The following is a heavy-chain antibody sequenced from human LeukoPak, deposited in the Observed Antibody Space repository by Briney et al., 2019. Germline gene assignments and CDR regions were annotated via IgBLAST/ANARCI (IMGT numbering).Heavy chain of an antibody. Sequence: GASVKVSCKASGYTFTSYGISWVRQAPGQGLEWMGWISAYNGNTNYAQKLQGRVTMTTDTSTSTAYMELRSLRSDDTAVYYCARDLRHYDILTGYLNSGSVAFDIWGQGTMVTVSS. CDR1: GYTFTSYG. D-gene: IGHD3-9*01. J-gene: IGHJ3*02. CDR3: ARDLRHYDILTGYLNSGSVAFDI. CDR2: ISAYNGNT. V-gene: IGHV1-18*01.